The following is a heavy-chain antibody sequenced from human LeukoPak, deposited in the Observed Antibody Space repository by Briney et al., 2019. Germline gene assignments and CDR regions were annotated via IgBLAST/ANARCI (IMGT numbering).Heavy chain of an antibody. D-gene: IGHD3-22*01. V-gene: IGHV1-18*01. J-gene: IGHJ4*02. CDR2: ISAYNGNTNT. CDR3: ARSGYYYDSSGYYYFDF. Sequence: ASVKVSFKASGYTFSSYGISWVRQAPGQGLEWMGWISAYNGNTNTNYAQKLQGRVTMTTDTSTSTAYMELRSLRSDDTAVYYCARSGYYYDSSGYYYFDFWGQGTLVTVSS. CDR1: GYTFSSYG.